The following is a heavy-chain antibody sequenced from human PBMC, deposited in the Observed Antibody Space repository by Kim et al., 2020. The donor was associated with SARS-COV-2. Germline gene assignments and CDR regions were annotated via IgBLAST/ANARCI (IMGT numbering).Heavy chain of an antibody. V-gene: IGHV4-4*02. CDR1: GGSISSSNW. CDR3: AITSYRYYYGSGSYYFDY. J-gene: IGHJ4*02. Sequence: SETLSLTCAVSGGSISSSNWWSWVRQPPGKGLEWIGEIYHSGSTNYNPSLKSRVTISVDKSKNQFSLKLSSVTAADTAVYYCAITSYRYYYGSGSYYFDYWGLGTLVTVSS. D-gene: IGHD3-10*01. CDR2: IYHSGST.